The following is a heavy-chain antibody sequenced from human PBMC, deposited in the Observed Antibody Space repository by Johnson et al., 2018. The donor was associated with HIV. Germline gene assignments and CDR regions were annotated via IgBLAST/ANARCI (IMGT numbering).Heavy chain of an antibody. Sequence: QVQLVESGGGLVKPGGSLRLSCAASGFNFNDNYMAWIRQAPGKGLEWVSYISSSGGTTHNADSVKGRFTISRNNANNTRYLQMNSLRPEDTAVYYCAGEGNQLLGGDAFDIWGQGTMVTVSS. V-gene: IGHV3-11*04. D-gene: IGHD2-2*01. CDR2: ISSSGGTT. CDR1: GFNFNDNY. J-gene: IGHJ3*02. CDR3: AGEGNQLLGGDAFDI.